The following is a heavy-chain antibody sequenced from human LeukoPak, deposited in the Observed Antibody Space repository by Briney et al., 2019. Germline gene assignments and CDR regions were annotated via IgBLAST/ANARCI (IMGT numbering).Heavy chain of an antibody. Sequence: PGGSLRLSCAAFGFTFRSYWLYWVGQAPGKGLVWVSRINSDGSSTGYADSVKGRFTISRDSAKNTLYLHMKSLRAEDTAVYYCVVANCGGDCSHWGQGTLVTVSS. V-gene: IGHV3-74*01. CDR1: GFTFRSYW. J-gene: IGHJ4*02. CDR3: VVANCGGDCSH. CDR2: INSDGSST. D-gene: IGHD2-21*02.